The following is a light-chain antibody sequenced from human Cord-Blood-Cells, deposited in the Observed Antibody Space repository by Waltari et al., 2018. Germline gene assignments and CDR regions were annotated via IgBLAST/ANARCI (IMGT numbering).Light chain of an antibody. CDR2: DAS. V-gene: IGKV3-11*01. CDR3: QQHSNWPWT. CDR1: QSVSSY. Sequence: EIVLTQSPATLSLSPGERATLSCRASQSVSSYLAWYQQTPGQAPRLLIYDASNRATGIPARFSGSGSGTDFTLTISSLEPEDFAVYYCQQHSNWPWTFGQGTKVEIK. J-gene: IGKJ1*01.